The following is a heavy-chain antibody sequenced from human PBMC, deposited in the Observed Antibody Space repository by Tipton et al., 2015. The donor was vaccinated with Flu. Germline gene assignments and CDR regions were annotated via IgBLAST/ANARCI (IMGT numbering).Heavy chain of an antibody. D-gene: IGHD1/OR15-1a*01. V-gene: IGHV3-9*02. CDR2: VSWNSGAM. Sequence: RSLRLSCAASGFTSGDYAMHWVRQAPGKGLEWVSGVSWNSGAMAYADSVKGRFTISRDNAKNSLYLQMNSLRAEDTALYYCAKGGITTYPLGGFDIWGQGTMVTVSA. J-gene: IGHJ3*02. CDR1: GFTSGDYA. CDR3: AKGGITTYPLGGFDI.